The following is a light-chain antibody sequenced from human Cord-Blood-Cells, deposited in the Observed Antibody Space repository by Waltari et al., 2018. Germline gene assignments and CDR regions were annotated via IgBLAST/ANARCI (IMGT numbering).Light chain of an antibody. CDR2: CAS. J-gene: IGKJ2*01. CDR3: QQYYSTPYN. Sequence: DLVLTQPPDSLSLSLGERATITCTSGQSVVYSSNNMNNLACYQQKTGHPPKLLIYCASTRDSGVPDRFSGSGSGTDVTLTISSLQAEDVAVYCCQQYYSTPYNFGPGTKLEIK. CDR1: QSVVYSSNNMNN. V-gene: IGKV4-1*01.